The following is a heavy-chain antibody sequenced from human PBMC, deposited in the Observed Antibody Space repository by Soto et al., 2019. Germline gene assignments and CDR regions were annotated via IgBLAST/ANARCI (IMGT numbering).Heavy chain of an antibody. V-gene: IGHV3-30*18. J-gene: IGHJ6*02. Sequence: QVQLVESGGGVVQPGRSLRLSCAASGFTFSSYGMHWVRQAPGKGLEWVAVISYDGSNTYYAASVKGRFTISRDNSKNTLYLQMNRLRAEATAVYYCAKDGASYYNYGMDVCGQGATVTVSS. CDR2: ISYDGSNT. CDR3: AKDGASYYNYGMDV. D-gene: IGHD3-10*01. CDR1: GFTFSSYG.